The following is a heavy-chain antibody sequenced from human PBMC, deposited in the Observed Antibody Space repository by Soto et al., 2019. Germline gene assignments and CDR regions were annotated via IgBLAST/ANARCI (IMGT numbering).Heavy chain of an antibody. CDR1: GFTFSSYS. D-gene: IGHD3-16*02. Sequence: GGSLRLSCAASGFTFSSYSMNWVRQAPGKGLEWVSYISSSSSTIYYADSVKGRFTISRDNAKNSLYLQMNSLRAEDTAGYYWATHQEGYYDYIWGSYREDYYYYYMDVWGKGTTVTVSS. CDR2: ISSSSSTI. J-gene: IGHJ6*03. CDR3: ATHQEGYYDYIWGSYREDYYYYYMDV. V-gene: IGHV3-48*01.